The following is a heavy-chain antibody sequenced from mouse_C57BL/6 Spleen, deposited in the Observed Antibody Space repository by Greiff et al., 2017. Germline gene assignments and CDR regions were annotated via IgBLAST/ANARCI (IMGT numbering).Heavy chain of an antibody. CDR1: GYTFTSYW. Sequence: QVQLQQPGAELVKPGASVKMSCKASGYTFTSYWITWVKQRPGQGLEWIGDIYPGSGSTNYNEKFKSKATLTVDTSSSTAYMQLSSLTSEDSAVYYCAREIWAQDYFDYWGQGTTLTVSS. J-gene: IGHJ2*01. CDR2: IYPGSGST. CDR3: AREIWAQDYFDY. D-gene: IGHD3-1*01. V-gene: IGHV1-55*01.